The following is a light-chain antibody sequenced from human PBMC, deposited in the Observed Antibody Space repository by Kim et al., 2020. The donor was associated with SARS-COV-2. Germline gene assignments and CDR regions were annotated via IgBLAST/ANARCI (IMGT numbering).Light chain of an antibody. CDR3: QVWDSSTASVV. J-gene: IGLJ2*01. CDR1: NIGNYN. CDR2: RDA. Sequence: ALGQAASITWVGDNIGNYNVHWYQQRPGQAPVLVIYRDANRPSGIPERFSGSNSGYTATLTISRAQAGDEADYYCQVWDSSTASVVFGGGTQLTVL. V-gene: IGLV3-9*01.